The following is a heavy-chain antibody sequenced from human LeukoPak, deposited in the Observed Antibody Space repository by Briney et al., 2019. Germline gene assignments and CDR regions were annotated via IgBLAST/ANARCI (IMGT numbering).Heavy chain of an antibody. CDR2: IYYSGST. D-gene: IGHD1-14*01. CDR3: ARENRGATHHFDY. CDR1: GGSINSGGYY. V-gene: IGHV4-31*03. Sequence: PSQTLSLTCTVSGGSINSGGYYWSWIRQHPGKGLEWIGYIYYSGSTYYNPSLKSRVTISVDTSKNQFPLKLSSVTAADTAVYYCARENRGATHHFDYWGQGTLVTVSS. J-gene: IGHJ4*02.